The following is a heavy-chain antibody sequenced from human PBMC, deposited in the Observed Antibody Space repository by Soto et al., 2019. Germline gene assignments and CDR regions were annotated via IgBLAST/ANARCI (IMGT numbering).Heavy chain of an antibody. CDR3: EREWSISGDLDY. J-gene: IGHJ4*02. Sequence: QVQLVESGGGVVQPGRSLRLSCAASGFTFSSHSIQWVRQAPGKGLEWVAVISYDGSIKYYADSVKGRFTISRDNSKNTAYLQMNSLRAEDTAVFYCEREWSISGDLDYWGQGTLVIVSS. CDR1: GFTFSSHS. V-gene: IGHV3-30-3*01. CDR2: ISYDGSIK. D-gene: IGHD3-10*01.